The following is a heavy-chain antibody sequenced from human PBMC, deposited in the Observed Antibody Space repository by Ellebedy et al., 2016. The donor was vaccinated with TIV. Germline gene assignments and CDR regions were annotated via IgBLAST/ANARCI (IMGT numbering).Heavy chain of an antibody. CDR1: GFTAFNFA. J-gene: IGHJ5*01. CDR3: AKGHTASFFYLFDS. D-gene: IGHD2-2*01. CDR2: AGGGDDRT. V-gene: IGHV3-23*01. Sequence: PGGSLRLSCEASGFTAFNFAMSRVRQAPGKGLEWVSAAGGGDDRTFYADAVKGRFTISRDNSKNTVTLQMQSLRAEDTALYYCAKGHTASFFYLFDSWGQGTLVTVSS.